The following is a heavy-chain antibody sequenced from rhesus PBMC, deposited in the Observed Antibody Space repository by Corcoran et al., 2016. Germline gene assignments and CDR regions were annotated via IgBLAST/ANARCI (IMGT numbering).Heavy chain of an antibody. CDR1: GASVSGTY. V-gene: IGHV4S2*01. Sequence: QGQLQESGPGLVKPSETLSLTCPVSGASVSGTYWTWLRQAPGKGLEWIGRISGSGTTTDYNPSLKSRVAISMDTSRNQISLKLDSVTAADTAIYYCARAGIATDFDFWGQGLLGTVA. J-gene: IGHJ4*01. D-gene: IGHD5-36*01. CDR2: ISGSGTTT. CDR3: ARAGIATDFDF.